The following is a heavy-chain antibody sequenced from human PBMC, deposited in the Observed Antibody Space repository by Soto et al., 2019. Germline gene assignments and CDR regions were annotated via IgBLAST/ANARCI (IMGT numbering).Heavy chain of an antibody. D-gene: IGHD2-15*01. CDR3: ARGRRSRYCSGGSCHNCFDP. J-gene: IGHJ5*02. CDR2: INHSGST. V-gene: IGHV4-34*01. CDR1: GGSFSGYY. Sequence: PSETLSLTCAVYGGSFSGYYWSWIRQPPGKGLEWIGEINHSGSTNYNPSLKSRVTISVDTSKNQFSLKLSSVTAADTAVYYCARGRRSRYCSGGSCHNCFDPWGQGTLVTVSS.